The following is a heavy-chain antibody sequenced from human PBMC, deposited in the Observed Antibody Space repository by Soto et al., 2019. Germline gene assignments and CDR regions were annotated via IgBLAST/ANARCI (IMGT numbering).Heavy chain of an antibody. CDR2: ISSSSSTI. V-gene: IGHV3-48*02. CDR1: GFTFSSYS. Sequence: GGSLRLSCAASGFTFSSYSMNWVRQAPGKGLEWVSYISSSSSTIYYADSVKGRFTISRDNAKNSLYLQMNSLRDEDTAVYYCAREGRYYDILTGYPISTRGGMDVWGQGTTVTVSS. D-gene: IGHD3-9*01. CDR3: AREGRYYDILTGYPISTRGGMDV. J-gene: IGHJ6*02.